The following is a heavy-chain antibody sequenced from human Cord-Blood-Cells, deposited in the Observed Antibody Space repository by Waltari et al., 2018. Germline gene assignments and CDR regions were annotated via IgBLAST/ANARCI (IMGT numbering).Heavy chain of an antibody. V-gene: IGHV1-69*04. Sequence: QVQLVQSGAEVKKPGSSVKVSCKASGGTFSSYAISWVRQAPGQGLEWMGGIIPILGIENYAQKFQGRVTITANESPSPASMELRSLSSEATAVYYCARDRDGSGSYPFDPWGQGTLVTVSS. CDR3: ARDRDGSGSYPFDP. CDR1: GGTFSSYA. J-gene: IGHJ5*02. D-gene: IGHD3-10*01. CDR2: IIPILGIE.